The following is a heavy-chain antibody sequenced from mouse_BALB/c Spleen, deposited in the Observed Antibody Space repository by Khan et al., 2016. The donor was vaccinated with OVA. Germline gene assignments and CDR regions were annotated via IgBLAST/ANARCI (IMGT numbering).Heavy chain of an antibody. D-gene: IGHD2-14*01. CDR1: GFTFTTYG. J-gene: IGHJ4*01. CDR2: INTYTGDP. Sequence: QMQLVQSGPDLMKPGVTVKLSCTASGFTFTTYGMHWVHQAPGKGLEWMACINTYTGDPSYVDDFKGRFTFSWDTTTNTVFLQINNLKNEEKATYFWERGGYAETMDYWGQGTSVTVSS. V-gene: IGHV9-1*02. CDR3: ERGGYAETMDY.